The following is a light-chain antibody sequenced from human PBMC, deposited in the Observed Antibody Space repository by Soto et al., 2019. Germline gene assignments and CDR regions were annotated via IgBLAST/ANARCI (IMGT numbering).Light chain of an antibody. CDR2: GAS. CDR3: QHYGSLVLT. CDR1: QSVSSTY. Sequence: EIVLTQSPGTLSLSPGERATLSCRASQSVSSTYLAWYQQKPGQAPRLLIYGASSRATGIPDRFSGSGSGTVFTLTISRLEPEVFAVYYCQHYGSLVLTFGGGTKVEIK. J-gene: IGKJ4*01. V-gene: IGKV3-20*01.